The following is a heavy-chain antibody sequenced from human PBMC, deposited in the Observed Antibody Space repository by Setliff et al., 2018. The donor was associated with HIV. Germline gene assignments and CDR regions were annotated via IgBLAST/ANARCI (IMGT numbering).Heavy chain of an antibody. V-gene: IGHV4-31*03. CDR3: ARHVSGSYHSPFQH. Sequence: SETLSLTCTVSGGSISSGGYYWSWIRQHPGKGLEWIGYIYYSGSTYYNPSLKSRVTISGDTSKNQFSLKLTSVTAADTAVYYCARHVSGSYHSPFQHWGQGALVTV. CDR1: GGSISSGGYY. J-gene: IGHJ1*01. D-gene: IGHD1-26*01. CDR2: IYYSGST.